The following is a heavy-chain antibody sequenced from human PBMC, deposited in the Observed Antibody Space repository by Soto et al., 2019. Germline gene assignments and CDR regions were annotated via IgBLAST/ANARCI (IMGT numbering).Heavy chain of an antibody. J-gene: IGHJ4*02. CDR2: ISSDGSNK. CDR3: ASTSRGHSIWYFDF. CDR1: GFTFSNHA. V-gene: IGHV3-30-3*01. D-gene: IGHD2-21*01. Sequence: PGGSLRLSCTASGFTFSNHAMHWVRQAPGKGLEWVALISSDGSNKYYADSVKGRFTISRDNSKNTLYLQMNSLRAEDTAVYYCASTSRGHSIWYFDFWGQGALVTVSS.